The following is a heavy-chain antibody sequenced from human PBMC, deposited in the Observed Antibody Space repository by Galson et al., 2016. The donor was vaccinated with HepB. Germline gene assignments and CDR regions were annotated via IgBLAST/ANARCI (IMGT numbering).Heavy chain of an antibody. CDR1: GGSVADSAY. Sequence: TLSLTCTVSGGSVADSAYWTWVRQHPGQGLEWIGYIYPGGLTNYSPSLKRRVSMSIDKSANRFSLKLSSVTAADPAVYYCARVGRSSRMVHYYYGIDVWGPGTTVIVS. D-gene: IGHD6-6*01. CDR2: IYPGGLT. J-gene: IGHJ6*02. V-gene: IGHV4-31*03. CDR3: ARVGRSSRMVHYYYGIDV.